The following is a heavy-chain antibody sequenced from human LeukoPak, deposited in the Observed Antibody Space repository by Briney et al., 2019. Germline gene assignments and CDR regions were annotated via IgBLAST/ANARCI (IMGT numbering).Heavy chain of an antibody. CDR2: ISGSGGST. Sequence: PGGSLRLSCAASGFTFSSHAMSWVRQAPGKGLEWVSAISGSGGSTYYADSVKGRFTISRDNSKNTLYLQMNSLRAEDTAVYYCAKVPAATVTLRPYNWFDPWGQGTLVTVSS. V-gene: IGHV3-23*01. CDR1: GFTFSSHA. CDR3: AKVPAATVTLRPYNWFDP. D-gene: IGHD4-11*01. J-gene: IGHJ5*02.